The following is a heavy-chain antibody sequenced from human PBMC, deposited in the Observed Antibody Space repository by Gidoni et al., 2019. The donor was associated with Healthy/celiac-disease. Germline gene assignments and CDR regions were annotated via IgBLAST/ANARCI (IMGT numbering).Heavy chain of an antibody. CDR3: VKVKAEMATIRGAFDI. V-gene: IGHV3-64D*06. J-gene: IGHJ3*02. Sequence: EVQLVESGGGLVQPGGSLRPSCSASGFTFSSYAMHWVRQAPGKGLEYVSAISSNGGSTYYADSVKGRFTISRDNSKNTLYLQMSSLRAEDTAVYYCVKVKAEMATIRGAFDIWGQGTMVTVSS. CDR2: ISSNGGST. D-gene: IGHD5-12*01. CDR1: GFTFSSYA.